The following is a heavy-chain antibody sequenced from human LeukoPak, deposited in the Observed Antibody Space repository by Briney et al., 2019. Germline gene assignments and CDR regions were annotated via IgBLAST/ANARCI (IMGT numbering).Heavy chain of an antibody. CDR2: ISSSTTYI. V-gene: IGHV3-21*01. CDR3: ARDSVTDYYMDV. J-gene: IGHJ6*03. Sequence: SGGSLRLSCAASGFTFSSYSMNWVRQAPGKGLEWVSSISSSTTYIYYTDSVKGRFTISRDNAENSLYLQMNSLRVEDTALYYCARDSVTDYYMDVWGKGTTVTVSS. CDR1: GFTFSSYS.